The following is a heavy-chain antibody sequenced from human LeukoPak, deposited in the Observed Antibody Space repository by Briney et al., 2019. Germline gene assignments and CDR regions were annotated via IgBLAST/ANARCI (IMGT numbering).Heavy chain of an antibody. CDR1: GGTFDNYA. V-gene: IGHV1-69*04. CDR2: IIPMLGKT. J-gene: IGHJ5*02. Sequence: ASVKVSCKASGGTFDNYAVSWVREAPGLGLEWMGRIIPMLGKTNSAQKFQDRVTFTADKSTGTAYMELTHLRPDDTAVYFCARGLFGGFAAAPFDPWGQGTLVTVSP. CDR3: ARGLFGGFAAAPFDP. D-gene: IGHD2-2*01.